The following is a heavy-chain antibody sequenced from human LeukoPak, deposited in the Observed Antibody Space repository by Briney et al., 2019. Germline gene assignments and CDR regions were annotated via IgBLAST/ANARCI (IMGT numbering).Heavy chain of an antibody. J-gene: IGHJ4*02. CDR3: ASGWYVGDFDY. D-gene: IGHD6-19*01. CDR2: IYYSGST. CDR1: GGSISSSSYY. Sequence: SETLFLTCTVSGGSISSSSYYWSWIRQPPGKGLEWIGYIYYSGSTNYNPSLKSRVTISVDTSKNQFSLKLSSVTAADTAVYYCASGWYVGDFDYWGQGTLVTVSS. V-gene: IGHV4-61*01.